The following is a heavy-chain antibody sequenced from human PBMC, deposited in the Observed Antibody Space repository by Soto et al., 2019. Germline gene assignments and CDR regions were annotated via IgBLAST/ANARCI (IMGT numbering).Heavy chain of an antibody. Sequence: QVRLQESGPRVVRPSQTLSLTCSVSGASINRGDYYWSWIRQSPGRGLEWIGSIYYSGDTNYNPALLSRVTVAVDTSKNQFFLDLHSVAAADAAVYFCVREGGDIVHVPYYWCQGILITVSS. V-gene: IGHV4-30-4*01. CDR2: IYYSGDT. CDR1: GASINRGDYY. J-gene: IGHJ4*02. CDR3: VREGGDIVHVPYY. D-gene: IGHD2-15*01.